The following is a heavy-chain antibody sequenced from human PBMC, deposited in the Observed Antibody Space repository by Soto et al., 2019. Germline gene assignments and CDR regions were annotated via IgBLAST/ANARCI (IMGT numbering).Heavy chain of an antibody. V-gene: IGHV3-23*01. CDR3: AQQSPYSNSWYEIDY. CDR2: ISGRGDDT. CDR1: GFTFSNYG. Sequence: EVPLLESGGGLVQPGGSLRLSCAASGFTFSNYGMNWVRQAPGKGLEWVSGISGRGDDTHYADSVKGRFTISRDSSKNTLYLKMNNLRAEDTAVYYCAQQSPYSNSWYEIDYWGQGTLVTVSS. D-gene: IGHD6-13*01. J-gene: IGHJ4*02.